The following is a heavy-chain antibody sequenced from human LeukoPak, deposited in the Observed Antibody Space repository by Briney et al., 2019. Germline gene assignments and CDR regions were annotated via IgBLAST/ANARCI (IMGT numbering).Heavy chain of an antibody. J-gene: IGHJ4*02. CDR3: ASPDCSSTSCYTGVYDY. V-gene: IGHV4-38-2*02. D-gene: IGHD2-2*02. CDR2: IYHSGST. Sequence: SETLSLTCTVSGYSISSGYYWGWIRQPPGKGLEWIGSIYHSGSTYYNPSLKSRVTISVDTSKNQFSLKLSSVTAADTAVYYCASPDCSSTSCYTGVYDYWGQGTLVTVSS. CDR1: GYSISSGYY.